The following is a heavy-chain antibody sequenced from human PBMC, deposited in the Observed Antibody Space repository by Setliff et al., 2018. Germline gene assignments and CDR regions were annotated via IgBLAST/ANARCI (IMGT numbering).Heavy chain of an antibody. CDR1: GYTLTKLS. J-gene: IGHJ6*03. D-gene: IGHD3-3*01. CDR2: FNPEDGET. V-gene: IGHV1-24*01. Sequence: ASVKVSCKVSGYTLTKLSMHWVRQAPGKGLEWMGGFNPEDGETIYAQKFQGRVSMTADTSRDTAYMELSSLRSEDTAVYFCATGVRQGFYFYMDVWGKGTTVTVSS. CDR3: ATGVRQGFYFYMDV.